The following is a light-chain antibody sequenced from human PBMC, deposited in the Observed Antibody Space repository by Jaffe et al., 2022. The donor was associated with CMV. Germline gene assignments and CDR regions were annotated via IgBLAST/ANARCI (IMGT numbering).Light chain of an antibody. Sequence: QSALTQPASVSGSPGQSITLSCTGTFRDVGSYNLVSWYQQLPGNAPKLIIFEVNRRPSGVSSRFSGSRSGNTASLTISGLQTEDEAEYYCSSYAGTDTPVLFGGGTQLTVL. CDR3: SSYAGTDTPVL. V-gene: IGLV2-23*02. CDR2: EVN. CDR1: FRDVGSYNL. J-gene: IGLJ2*01.